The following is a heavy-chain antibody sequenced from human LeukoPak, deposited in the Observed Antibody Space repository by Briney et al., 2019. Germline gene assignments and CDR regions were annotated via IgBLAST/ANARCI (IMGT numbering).Heavy chain of an antibody. CDR1: NGAVKNYY. J-gene: IGHJ4*02. V-gene: IGHV4-59*02. CDR3: ATLVYSGSRYHFDT. CDR2: FLYSGST. Sequence: SGTLSLTCSVSNGAVKNYYWTWIRQPPGQGLEWIGNFLYSGSTTYRASLDSRLIISVDNSKNTVSLRLFSVTAADTAVYYCATLVYSGSRYHFDTWGQGTLVTVSS. D-gene: IGHD1-26*01.